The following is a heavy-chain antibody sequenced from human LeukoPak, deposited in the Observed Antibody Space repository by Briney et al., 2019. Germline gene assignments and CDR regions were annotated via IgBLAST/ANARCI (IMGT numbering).Heavy chain of an antibody. CDR1: GGSISSYY. J-gene: IGHJ5*02. V-gene: IGHV4-59*01. D-gene: IGHD2-21*01. CDR3: AREIGSVFLDP. Sequence: SETLSLTCTVSGGSISSYYWSWIRQPPGKGLEWIGYIYYSGGTNYNPSLKSRVTISVDTSKNQFSLKLSSVTAADTAVYYCAREIGSVFLDPWGQGTLVTVSS. CDR2: IYYSGGT.